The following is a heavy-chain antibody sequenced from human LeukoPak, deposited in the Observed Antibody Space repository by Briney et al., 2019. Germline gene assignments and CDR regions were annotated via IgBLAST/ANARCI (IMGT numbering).Heavy chain of an antibody. J-gene: IGHJ4*02. CDR1: GYIFTRYW. D-gene: IGHD6-19*01. CDR3: ARLGPVAGYSYFDS. CDR2: IFAGDSDS. V-gene: IGHV5-51*01. Sequence: VESPKISCKSSGYIFTRYWICWVRQMPGKEMEWMGIIFAGDSDSRYSQSFQGQVTISVDKSTSTTYLQWSSLKASDTALYYCARLGPVAGYSYFDSWGQGTLVTVSS.